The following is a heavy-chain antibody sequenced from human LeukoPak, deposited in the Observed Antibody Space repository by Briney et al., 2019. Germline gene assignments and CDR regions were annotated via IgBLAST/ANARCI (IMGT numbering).Heavy chain of an antibody. CDR1: GFTVSSNS. V-gene: IGHV3-53*01. CDR3: ARSGVWFGEYYFDY. J-gene: IGHJ4*02. CDR2: IYSDNT. Sequence: PGGSLRLSCTVSGFTVSSNSMSWVRQAPGKGLEWVSFIYSDNTHYSDSVKGRFTISRDNAKNTLYLQMNSLRAEDTAVYYCARSGVWFGEYYFDYWGQGTLVTVSS. D-gene: IGHD3-10*01.